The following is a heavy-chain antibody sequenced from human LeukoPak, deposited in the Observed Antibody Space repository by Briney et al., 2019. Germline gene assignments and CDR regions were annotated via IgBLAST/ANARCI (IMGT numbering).Heavy chain of an antibody. J-gene: IGHJ1*01. V-gene: IGHV4-39*01. Sequence: KTSETLSLTCSVSGDSVSRSDSYWDWIRQPPGKGLEWIGTIYYSGRTYYSPSLKSRVTMSVDPSTNQFSLNLRSVTAAYTALYYCARRRYYDGSGYLEWGQGTLLSVSS. D-gene: IGHD3-22*01. CDR1: GDSVSRSDSY. CDR2: IYYSGRT. CDR3: ARRRYYDGSGYLE.